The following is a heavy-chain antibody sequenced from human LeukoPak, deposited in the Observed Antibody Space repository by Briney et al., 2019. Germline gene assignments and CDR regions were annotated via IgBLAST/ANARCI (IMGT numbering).Heavy chain of an antibody. CDR2: IYPADSDT. V-gene: IGHV5-51*01. D-gene: IGHD1-1*01. J-gene: IGHJ4*02. CDR1: GYSFTTYW. Sequence: GESLKISCKGSGYSFTTYWIAWVRQMPGKGLECMGIIYPADSDTRYSPSFQGQVTISADKSITTAYLQWSSLKASDIAIYYCARRDWNGQYYFDFWGQGTPVTVSS. CDR3: ARRDWNGQYYFDF.